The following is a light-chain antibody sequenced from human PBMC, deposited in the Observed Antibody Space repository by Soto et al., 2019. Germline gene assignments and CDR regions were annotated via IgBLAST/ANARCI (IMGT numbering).Light chain of an antibody. CDR2: EVR. CDR3: SSYTSTTTWV. J-gene: IGLJ3*02. CDR1: SSDVGANNA. Sequence: QSALTQPASESGSPGQSITISCTGTSSDVGANNAVSWYQQHPGKAPKLIIYEVRNRPPGVSNRFSGSKSGNAASLTISGLRAEDEADYYCSSYTSTTTWVFGGGTQLTVL. V-gene: IGLV2-14*01.